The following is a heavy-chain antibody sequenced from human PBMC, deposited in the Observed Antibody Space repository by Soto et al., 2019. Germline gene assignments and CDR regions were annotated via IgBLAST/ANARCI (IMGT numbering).Heavy chain of an antibody. Sequence: PSETLSLTCTFSGCSISSGTYYWSWIRQHPEKGLEWIAYINYSGITHYNPSLKSRVTITVDTSKNQFSLTLSSVTAADTAVYSCARGGWKYSSSWYQPGPFDYWGQGTLVTVSS. V-gene: IGHV4-31*03. CDR3: ARGGWKYSSSWYQPGPFDY. D-gene: IGHD6-13*01. J-gene: IGHJ4*02. CDR1: GCSISSGTYY. CDR2: INYSGIT.